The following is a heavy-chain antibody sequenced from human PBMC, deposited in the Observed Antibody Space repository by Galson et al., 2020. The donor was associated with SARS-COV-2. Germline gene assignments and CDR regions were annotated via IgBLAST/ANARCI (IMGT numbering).Heavy chain of an antibody. J-gene: IGHJ4*02. V-gene: IGHV1-2*04. D-gene: IGHD4-17*01. CDR1: GYNFTDYY. CDR3: GVPDYG. CDR2: INPKTGQA. Sequence: ASVKVSCKASGYNFTDYYIHWARQAPGQGLEWVGWINPKTGQAKYTQNLQGWVIMTRDTSIGTAYMDLTMTSDDTAVYYCGVPDYGWGQGTLVTVSS.